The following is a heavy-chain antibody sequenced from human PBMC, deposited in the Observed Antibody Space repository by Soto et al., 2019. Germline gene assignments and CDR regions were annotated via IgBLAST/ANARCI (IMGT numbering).Heavy chain of an antibody. D-gene: IGHD3-22*01. CDR3: ARGGYYDSSGDYYYYGMDV. CDR1: GGTFSSYA. CDR2: IIPIFGTA. J-gene: IGHJ6*02. Sequence: GASVKVSCKASGGTFSSYAISWVRQAPGQGLEWMGGIIPIFGTANYAQKFQGRVTITADKSTSTAYMELSSLRSEDTAVYYCARGGYYDSSGDYYYYGMDVWGQGTTVTVSS. V-gene: IGHV1-69*06.